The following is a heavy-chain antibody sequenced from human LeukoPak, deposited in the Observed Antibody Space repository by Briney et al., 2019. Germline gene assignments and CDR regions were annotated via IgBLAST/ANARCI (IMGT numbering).Heavy chain of an antibody. CDR2: FDPEDGET. CDR3: ATDYLGSGSDY. V-gene: IGHV1-24*01. J-gene: IGHJ4*02. CDR1: GYTFTGYY. D-gene: IGHD2-15*01. Sequence: ASVKVSCKASGYTFTGYYMHWVRQAPGKGLEWMGGFDPEDGETIYAQKFQGRVTMTEDTSTDTAYMELSSLRSEDTAVYYCATDYLGSGSDYWGQGTLVTVSS.